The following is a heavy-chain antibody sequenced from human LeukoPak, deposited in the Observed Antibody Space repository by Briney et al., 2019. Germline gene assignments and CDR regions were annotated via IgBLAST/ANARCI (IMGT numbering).Heavy chain of an antibody. CDR3: ARDLDGPENY. Sequence: PGGSLRLSCAVSGVTFSSTDMSWVRQAPGKGLEWVSVIFSGGGTYYTGSVKGRFTISRENSKNTLYLQMNSPRAEDTAVYYCARDLDGPENYWGQGTPVTVSS. CDR1: GVTFSSTD. V-gene: IGHV3-53*01. D-gene: IGHD3-3*01. J-gene: IGHJ4*02. CDR2: IFSGGGT.